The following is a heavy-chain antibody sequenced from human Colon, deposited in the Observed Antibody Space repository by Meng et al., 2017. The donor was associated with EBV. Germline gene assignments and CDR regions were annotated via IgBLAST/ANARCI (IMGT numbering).Heavy chain of an antibody. V-gene: IGHV4-31*03. CDR3: ARVSSGWDYFDY. D-gene: IGHD6-19*01. CDR1: GGSVSSGGYS. J-gene: IGHJ4*02. CDR2: IYYSGST. Sequence: QVQLQGSGPGLVKPSQTLSLPCTVSGGSVSSGGYSWTWIRQHPGKGLEWFGHIYYSGSTFYNPSLKRRVIISIDTSKNQFSLNLRSVTAADTAVYYCARVSSGWDYFDYWGQGTLVTVSS.